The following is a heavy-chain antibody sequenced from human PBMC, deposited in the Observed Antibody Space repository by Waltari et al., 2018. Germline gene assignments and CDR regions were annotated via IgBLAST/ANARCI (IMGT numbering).Heavy chain of an antibody. CDR3: ARGYDFWSGYYTGGPFDY. Sequence: QVQLVESGGGVVQPGRSLRLSCAASGFTFSSYAMHWVRQAPGTGLGWVAVISYDGSNKYYADSVKGRFTISRDNSKNTLYLQMNSLRAEDTAVYYCARGYDFWSGYYTGGPFDYWGQGTLVTVSS. CDR2: ISYDGSNK. D-gene: IGHD3-3*01. CDR1: GFTFSSYA. J-gene: IGHJ4*02. V-gene: IGHV3-30*01.